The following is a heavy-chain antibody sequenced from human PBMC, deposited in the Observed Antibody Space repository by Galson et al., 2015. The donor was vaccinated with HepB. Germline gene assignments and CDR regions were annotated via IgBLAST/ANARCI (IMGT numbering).Heavy chain of an antibody. J-gene: IGHJ4*02. Sequence: SVKVSCKASGGTFSSYAISWVRQAPGQGLEWMGGIIPIFGTANYAQKFQGRVTITADESTSTAYMELSSLRSEDTALYYCAKDSRRLMTTVTTYFDYWGQGTLVTVSS. CDR2: IIPIFGTA. CDR1: GGTFSSYA. D-gene: IGHD4-17*01. CDR3: AKDSRRLMTTVTTYFDY. V-gene: IGHV1-69*13.